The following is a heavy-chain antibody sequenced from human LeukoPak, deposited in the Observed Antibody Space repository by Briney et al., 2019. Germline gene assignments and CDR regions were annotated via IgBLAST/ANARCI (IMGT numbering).Heavy chain of an antibody. CDR3: ARELRPSDAFDI. CDR1: GFTVSSNY. V-gene: IGHV3-66*01. CDR2: IYSGGST. J-gene: IGHJ3*02. D-gene: IGHD1-26*01. Sequence: GGSLRLSCAASGFTVSSNYMSWVRQAPGKGLEWVSVIYSGGSTYYADSVKGRFTISRDNSKNTLYLQMNSLRAEDTAVYYCARELRPSDAFDIWGQGTMVTVSS.